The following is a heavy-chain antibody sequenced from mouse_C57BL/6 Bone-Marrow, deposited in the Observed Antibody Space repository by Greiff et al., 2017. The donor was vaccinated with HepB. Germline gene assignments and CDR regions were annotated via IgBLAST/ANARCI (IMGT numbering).Heavy chain of an antibody. V-gene: IGHV1-55*01. CDR1: GYTFTSYW. Sequence: QVQLQQPGAELVKPGASVKMSCKASGYTFTSYWITWVKQRPGQGLEWIGDIYPGSGSTNYNEKFKSKATLTVDTSSSTAYMQLSSLTSEDSAVYYGARGSYYGNAWFAYWGQGTRVTVSA. CDR2: IYPGSGST. D-gene: IGHD2-1*01. CDR3: ARGSYYGNAWFAY. J-gene: IGHJ3*01.